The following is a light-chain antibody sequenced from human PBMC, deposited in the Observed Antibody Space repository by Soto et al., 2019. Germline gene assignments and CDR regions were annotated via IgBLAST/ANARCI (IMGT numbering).Light chain of an antibody. CDR2: NVY. J-gene: IGLJ2*01. Sequence: QSALTQPASVSGSPGQSITISCTGTSSDVGAYNFVSWYQQHPGKAPKLMLYNVYDRPAGISPRLSGSRSANTASLPISVRLEYEEAADYCNSYTSSSTLVFGGGTKVTVL. V-gene: IGLV2-14*03. CDR3: NSYTSSSTLV. CDR1: SSDVGAYNF.